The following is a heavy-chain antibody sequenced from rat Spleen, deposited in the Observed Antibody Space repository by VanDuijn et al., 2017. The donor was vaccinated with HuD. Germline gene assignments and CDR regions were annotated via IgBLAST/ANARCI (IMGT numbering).Heavy chain of an antibody. CDR2: INTDGGSA. V-gene: IGHV5-58*01. CDR3: ARPGITSYVMDA. D-gene: IGHD1-4*01. CDR1: GFIFSNHW. Sequence: EVQLVETGGGLVQPGRSLKVSCVASGFIFSNHWMYWIRQAPGKGLEWISSINTDGGSAYYADSVKGRFTISRDNAEDTVYLEMNSLRSEDTATYYCARPGITSYVMDAWGQGASVTVSS. J-gene: IGHJ4*01.